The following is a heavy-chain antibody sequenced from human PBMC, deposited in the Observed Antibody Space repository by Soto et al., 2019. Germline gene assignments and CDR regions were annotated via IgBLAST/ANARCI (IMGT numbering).Heavy chain of an antibody. CDR2: IIPIFGTA. CDR1: GGTFSSYA. Sequence: GASVKVSCKASGGTFSSYAISWVRQAPGQGLEWMGGIIPIFGTANYAQKFQGRVTITADESTSTAYMELSSLRSEDTAVYYCASYDSGLYYFDYWGQGTLVTVS. CDR3: ASYDSGLYYFDY. D-gene: IGHD3-22*01. V-gene: IGHV1-69*13. J-gene: IGHJ4*02.